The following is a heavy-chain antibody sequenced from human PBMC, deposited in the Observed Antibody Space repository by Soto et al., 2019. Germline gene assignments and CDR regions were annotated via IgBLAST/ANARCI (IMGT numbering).Heavy chain of an antibody. V-gene: IGHV4-59*01. Sequence: SETLSLTCTVSGGSISSYYWSWIRQPPGKGLEWIGYIYYSGSTNYNPSLKSRVTISVDTSKNQFSLKLSSVTAADTAVYYCARSSGDYFFDYWGQGTLVTVSS. J-gene: IGHJ4*02. CDR2: IYYSGST. CDR1: GGSISSYY. D-gene: IGHD4-17*01. CDR3: ARSSGDYFFDY.